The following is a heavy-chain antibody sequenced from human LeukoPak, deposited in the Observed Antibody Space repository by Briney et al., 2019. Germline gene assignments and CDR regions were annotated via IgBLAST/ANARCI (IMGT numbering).Heavy chain of an antibody. CDR1: GYTLTELS. D-gene: IGHD2-15*01. CDR2: FDPEDGET. CDR3: ARGAPGSYCSGGSCPYFDY. V-gene: IGHV1-24*01. Sequence: GASVKVSCKVSGYTLTELSMHWVRQAPGKGLEWMGDFDPEDGETIYAQKFQGRVTMTRNSSITTAYMELSSLTSEDTAVYYCARGAPGSYCSGGSCPYFDYWGQGTLVSVSS. J-gene: IGHJ4*02.